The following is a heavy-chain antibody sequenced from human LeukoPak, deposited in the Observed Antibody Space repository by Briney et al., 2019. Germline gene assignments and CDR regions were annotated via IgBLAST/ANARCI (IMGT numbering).Heavy chain of an antibody. CDR2: SYPGESDT. Sequence: GESLKISCKGSGYSVTSYWIGWVRQRPGKGPEWMWISYPGESDTGYSPSLQGQVTISDDKSISTAYLQWSSLKASDTAMYYGARAEGGFYYFDYWGQGTLVTVSS. D-gene: IGHD5-12*01. J-gene: IGHJ4*02. CDR1: GYSVTSYW. V-gene: IGHV5-51*01. CDR3: ARAEGGFYYFDY.